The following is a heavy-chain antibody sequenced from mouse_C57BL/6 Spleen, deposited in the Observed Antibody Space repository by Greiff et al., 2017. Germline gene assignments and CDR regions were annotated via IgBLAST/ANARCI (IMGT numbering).Heavy chain of an antibody. V-gene: IGHV1-15*01. CDR3: TRRGPSWFAY. Sequence: VQLQQSGAELVRPGASVTLSCKASGYTFTDYEMHWVKQTPVHGLEWIGAIDPETGGTAYNQKFKGKAILTADKSSSTAYMELRSLTSEDSAVYDCTRRGPSWFAYWGQGTLVTVSA. J-gene: IGHJ3*01. CDR2: IDPETGGT. CDR1: GYTFTDYE.